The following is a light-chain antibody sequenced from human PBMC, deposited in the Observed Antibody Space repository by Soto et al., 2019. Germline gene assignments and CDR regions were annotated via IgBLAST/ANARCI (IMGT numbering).Light chain of an antibody. CDR3: QVWDSGSDHYV. CDR2: GDF. Sequence: SYELAQPPSVSVAPGQTAKISCGGDDIGSKSVHWYRQGPGQAPVLVVFGDFDRPSAIPERFSGSNSGNTATLTISRVEAGDEADYYCQVWDSGSDHYVFATGTKVTVL. J-gene: IGLJ1*01. CDR1: DIGSKS. V-gene: IGLV3-21*02.